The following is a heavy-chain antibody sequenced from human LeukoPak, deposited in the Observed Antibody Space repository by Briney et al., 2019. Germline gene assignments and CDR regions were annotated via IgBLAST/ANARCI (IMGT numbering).Heavy chain of an antibody. Sequence: SETLSLTCTVSGGSISSSSYYWGWIRQPPGKGLEWIGSIYYRGSTYYNSSLKSRVTISVDTSKNQFSLKLSSVTAADTAVYFGARPPQGLLPSPNGFDPGAQETLVTVSS. D-gene: IGHD3-22*01. CDR2: IYYRGST. J-gene: IGHJ5*02. CDR1: GGSISSSSYY. CDR3: ARPPQGLLPSPNGFDP. V-gene: IGHV4-39*01.